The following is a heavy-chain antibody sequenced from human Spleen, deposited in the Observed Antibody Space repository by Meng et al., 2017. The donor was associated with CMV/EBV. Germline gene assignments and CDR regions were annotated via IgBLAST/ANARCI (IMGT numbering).Heavy chain of an antibody. V-gene: IGHV4-38-2*02. CDR2: IYHSGTT. J-gene: IGHJ4*02. D-gene: IGHD3-10*01. CDR3: ARGLWFGAYYVDY. CDR1: GHSISSGYY. Sequence: SETLSLTCTVSGHSISSGYYCGWIRQPPGKGLEWIGSIYHSGTTYYNPSLKSRVTISVDTSKNQFSLKLNSVTPSDTAVYYCARGLWFGAYYVDYWGQGTLVTVSS.